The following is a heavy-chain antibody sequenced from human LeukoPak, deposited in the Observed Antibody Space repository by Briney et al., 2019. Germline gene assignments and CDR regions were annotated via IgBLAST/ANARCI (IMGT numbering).Heavy chain of an antibody. Sequence: GRSLRLSCAASGFTFSSYAMHGVRQAPGKGLEWVAVISYDGSNKYYADSVKGRFTISRDNSKNTLYLQMNSLRAEDTAVYYCARDPQAGRWPGFDYWGQGTLVTVSS. V-gene: IGHV3-30*04. CDR2: ISYDGSNK. J-gene: IGHJ4*02. D-gene: IGHD1-26*01. CDR1: GFTFSSYA. CDR3: ARDPQAGRWPGFDY.